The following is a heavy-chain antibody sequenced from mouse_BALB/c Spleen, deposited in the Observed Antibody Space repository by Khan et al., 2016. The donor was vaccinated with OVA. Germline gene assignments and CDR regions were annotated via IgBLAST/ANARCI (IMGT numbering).Heavy chain of an antibody. Sequence: VQLQQSGAELVKPGASVKLSCKASGYTFTSYYMYWVKQRPGQGLEWIGEINPSDGDTNFNEKFKSKATLTVDKSSSTVYMQLSILTSEDSAVYYCTRSGYGTFAYWGQGTLVTVSA. CDR2: INPSDGDT. CDR1: GYTFTSYY. D-gene: IGHD2-1*01. CDR3: TRSGYGTFAY. J-gene: IGHJ3*01. V-gene: IGHV1S81*02.